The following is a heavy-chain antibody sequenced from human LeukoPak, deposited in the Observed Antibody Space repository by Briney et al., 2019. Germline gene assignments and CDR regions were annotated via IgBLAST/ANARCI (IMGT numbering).Heavy chain of an antibody. Sequence: PSETLSLTCAVYGGSFSGYYWSWIRQPPGKGLEWIGEINHSGSTNYNPSLKSLVTISVDTSKNQFSLKLSSVTAADTAVYYCARPHSSGYYYNRLDYWGQGTLVTVSS. J-gene: IGHJ4*02. V-gene: IGHV4-34*01. CDR3: ARPHSSGYYYNRLDY. CDR2: INHSGST. CDR1: GGSFSGYY. D-gene: IGHD3-22*01.